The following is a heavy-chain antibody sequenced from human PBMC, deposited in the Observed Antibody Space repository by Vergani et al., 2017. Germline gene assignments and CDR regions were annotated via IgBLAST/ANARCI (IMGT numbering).Heavy chain of an antibody. CDR2: IYTSGST. D-gene: IGHD2-2*01. Sequence: QVQLQESGPGLVKPSQTLSLTCTVSGGSISSGSYYWSWLRQPAGKGLEWIGRIYTSGSTNYNPSLKSRVTMSVDTSKNQFSLKLSSVTAADTAVYYCARGSRDCTSTSCYNYYYMDVWGKGTTVTVSS. CDR3: ARGSRDCTSTSCYNYYYMDV. V-gene: IGHV4-61*02. CDR1: GGSISSGSYY. J-gene: IGHJ6*03.